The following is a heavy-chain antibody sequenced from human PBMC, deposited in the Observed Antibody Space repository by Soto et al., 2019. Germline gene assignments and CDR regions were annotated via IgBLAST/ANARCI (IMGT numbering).Heavy chain of an antibody. D-gene: IGHD2-15*01. CDR2: IRTSSSRI. CDR3: ARDYCTGGSCYWFIDY. CDR1: GFTFSSYS. J-gene: IGHJ4*02. V-gene: IGHV3-21*01. Sequence: GGSLRLSCAASGFTFSSYSMNWVPQAPGEGLEWVSSIRTSSSRIFYADSVKGRFTISRDNAKSSLYLQMNSLRAEDTAVYYCARDYCTGGSCYWFIDYWGQGTLVTVSS.